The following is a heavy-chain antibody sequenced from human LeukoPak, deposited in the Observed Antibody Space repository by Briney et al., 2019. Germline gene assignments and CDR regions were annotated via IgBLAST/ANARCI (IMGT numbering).Heavy chain of an antibody. CDR1: GGSFSGYY. CDR3: VRGPPWGDTAMAPYFDY. Sequence: KPSETLSLTCAVYGGSFSGYYWSWIRQPPGKGLEWIGEINHSGSTNYNPSLKSRVTISVDTSKNQFSLKLSSVTAADTAVYYCVRGPPWGDTAMAPYFDYWGQGTLVTVSS. J-gene: IGHJ4*02. CDR2: INHSGST. V-gene: IGHV4-34*01. D-gene: IGHD5-18*01.